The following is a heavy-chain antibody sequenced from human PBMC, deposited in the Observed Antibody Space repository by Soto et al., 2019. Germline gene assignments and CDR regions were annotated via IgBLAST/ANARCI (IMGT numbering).Heavy chain of an antibody. Sequence: ASVKVSCKVSGYTLTELSMRWVRQAPGKGLEWMGGFDPEDGETIYAQKFQGRVTMTEDTSTDTAYMELSSLRSEDTAVYYCATDRMYSSSRWFDPWGQGTLVTVSS. CDR2: FDPEDGET. V-gene: IGHV1-24*01. CDR3: ATDRMYSSSRWFDP. D-gene: IGHD6-6*01. J-gene: IGHJ5*02. CDR1: GYTLTELS.